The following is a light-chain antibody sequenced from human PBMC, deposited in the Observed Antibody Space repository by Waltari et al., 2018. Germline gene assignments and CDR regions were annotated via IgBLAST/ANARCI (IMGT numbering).Light chain of an antibody. J-gene: IGKJ3*01. CDR3: QQYDHWPPA. CDR1: QTIRSD. CDR2: GAS. Sequence: ETVMTQSPATLSVSPGESVILSCRPSQTIRSDLAWYQQKPGQSPRLLIYGASTRATAIPARFSGSGSGTEFTLTISSLQSEDFAFYYCQQYDHWPPAFGTGTKVDVK. V-gene: IGKV3-15*01.